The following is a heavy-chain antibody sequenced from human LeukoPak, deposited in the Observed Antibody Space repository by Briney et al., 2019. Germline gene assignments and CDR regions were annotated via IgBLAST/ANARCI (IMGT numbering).Heavy chain of an antibody. Sequence: GGSLRLSCAASGFTFSDNYMTWVRQSPGKGLEWLSYISGNGGVIQYADSVKGRFTISRDNAKNLLYLQMDSLRVEDTAIYYCARDPRTVRIWGQGTLVTVSS. CDR2: ISGNGGVI. CDR3: ARDPRTVRI. D-gene: IGHD1-1*01. V-gene: IGHV3-11*04. CDR1: GFTFSDNY. J-gene: IGHJ4*02.